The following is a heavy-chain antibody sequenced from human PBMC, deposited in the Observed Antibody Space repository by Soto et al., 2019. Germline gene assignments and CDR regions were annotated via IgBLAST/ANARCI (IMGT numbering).Heavy chain of an antibody. V-gene: IGHV4-4*07. Sequence: XETLSLTCSVAGGSTRTYHWSWIRQPAGKGLEWIGRISTTGGTNYSPSLQSRVTMSLDTSKNQFSLELTSVTAADTAVYYCAKGAGPPWFDPWGQGTLVTVSS. CDR2: ISTTGGT. CDR3: AKGAGPPWFDP. J-gene: IGHJ5*02. CDR1: GGSTRTYH.